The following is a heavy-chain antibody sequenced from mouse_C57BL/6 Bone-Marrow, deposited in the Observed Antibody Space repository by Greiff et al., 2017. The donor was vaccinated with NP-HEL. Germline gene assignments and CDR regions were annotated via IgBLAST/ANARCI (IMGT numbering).Heavy chain of an antibody. D-gene: IGHD1-1*01. Sequence: VQLQQSGAELVRPGTSVKVSCKASGYAFTNYLIEWVKQRPGQGLEWIGVINPGSGGTNYNEKFKGKATLTADKSSSTAYMQLSSLTSEDSAVYFCERHFGSSSPSWYFDVWGTGTTVTVSS. V-gene: IGHV1-54*01. CDR2: INPGSGGT. J-gene: IGHJ1*03. CDR1: GYAFTNYL. CDR3: ERHFGSSSPSWYFDV.